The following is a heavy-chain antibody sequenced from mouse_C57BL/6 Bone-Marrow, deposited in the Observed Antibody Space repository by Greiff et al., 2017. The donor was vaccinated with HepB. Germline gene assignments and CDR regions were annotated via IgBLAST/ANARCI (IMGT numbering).Heavy chain of an antibody. Sequence: EVKLMESGGDLVKPGGSLKLSCAASGFTFSSYGMSWVRQTPDKRLEWVATISSGGSYTYYPDSVKGRFTISRDNAKNTLYLQMSSLKSEATAIYYCASALTGYYYAMDYWGQGTSVTVSS. D-gene: IGHD4-1*01. V-gene: IGHV5-6*01. CDR3: ASALTGYYYAMDY. CDR1: GFTFSSYG. J-gene: IGHJ4*01. CDR2: ISSGGSYT.